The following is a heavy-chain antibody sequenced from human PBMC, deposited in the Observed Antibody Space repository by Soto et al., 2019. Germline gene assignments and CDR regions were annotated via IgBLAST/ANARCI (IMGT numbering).Heavy chain of an antibody. V-gene: IGHV4-30-2*01. Sequence: PSETLSLTCAVSGGSISSGGYSWSWIRQPPGKGLEWIGYIYHSGSTNYNPSLKSRVTISVDKSKNQFSLKLSSVTAADTAVYYCASLWFGTPTSYYYGMDVWGQGTTVTVSS. D-gene: IGHD3-10*01. CDR1: GGSISSGGYS. J-gene: IGHJ6*02. CDR2: IYHSGST. CDR3: ASLWFGTPTSYYYGMDV.